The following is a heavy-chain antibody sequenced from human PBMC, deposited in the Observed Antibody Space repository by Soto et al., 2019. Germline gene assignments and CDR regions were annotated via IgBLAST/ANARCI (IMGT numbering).Heavy chain of an antibody. D-gene: IGHD7-27*01. CDR2: IYYSGST. Sequence: SETLSLTCTVSGGSISSYYWSWIRQPPGKGLEWIGYIYYSGSTNYNPSLKSRVTISVDTSKNQFSQKLSSVTAADTAVYYCARLPNWGSGGDYWGQGTLVTVSS. J-gene: IGHJ4*02. CDR3: ARLPNWGSGGDY. CDR1: GGSISSYY. V-gene: IGHV4-59*08.